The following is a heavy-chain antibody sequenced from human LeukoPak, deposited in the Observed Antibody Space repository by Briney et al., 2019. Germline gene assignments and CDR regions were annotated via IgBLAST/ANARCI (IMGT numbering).Heavy chain of an antibody. CDR3: ARESLVGATSEFDY. CDR2: IRYEGTEK. V-gene: IGHV3-30*02. Sequence: GGSLRLSCAASGFTFSTYGMHWVRQSPDKGLEWVAFIRYEGTEKYYADSVKGRFTISRDNSKNTLYLQMNSLRAEDTAVYYCARESLVGATSEFDYWGQGTLVTVSS. D-gene: IGHD1-26*01. J-gene: IGHJ4*02. CDR1: GFTFSTYG.